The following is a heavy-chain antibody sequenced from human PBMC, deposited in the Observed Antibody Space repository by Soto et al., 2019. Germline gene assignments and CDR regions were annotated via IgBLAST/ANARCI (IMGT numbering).Heavy chain of an antibody. V-gene: IGHV1-8*01. CDR3: AGWNPVGMNWFDP. Sequence: QVQLVQSGAEVKKPGASVKVSCKSSGYTFTSYDINWVRQATGQGLEWMGWMNPNSGTTAYAQKFQGSVAMTRNTSISTAYMELSSLRSEDTAVYYCAGWNPVGMNWFDPWGQGTLVTVSS. CDR2: MNPNSGTT. D-gene: IGHD1-1*01. CDR1: GYTFTSYD. J-gene: IGHJ5*02.